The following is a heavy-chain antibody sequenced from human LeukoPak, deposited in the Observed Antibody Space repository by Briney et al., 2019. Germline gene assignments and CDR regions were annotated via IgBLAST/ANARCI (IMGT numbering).Heavy chain of an antibody. Sequence: SETLSLTCTVSGGSISSSSYYWGWIRQPPGKGLEWIGSIYYSGSTYYNPSLKSRVTISVDTSKNQFSLKLSSVTAADTAVYYCARLGLSSGWFNPWGQGTLVTVSS. CDR2: IYYSGST. V-gene: IGHV4-39*01. J-gene: IGHJ5*02. D-gene: IGHD6-25*01. CDR1: GGSISSSSYY. CDR3: ARLGLSSGWFNP.